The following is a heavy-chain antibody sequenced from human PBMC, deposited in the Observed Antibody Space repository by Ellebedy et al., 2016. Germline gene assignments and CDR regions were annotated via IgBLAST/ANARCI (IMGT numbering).Heavy chain of an antibody. J-gene: IGHJ6*03. CDR2: INPNSGGT. CDR1: GYTFTSYY. V-gene: IGHV1-2*02. D-gene: IGHD3-16*01. CDR3: ARGAGEGRIGHGRRDYYYYYMDV. Sequence: ASVKVSXXASGYTFTSYYMHWVRQAPGQGLEWMGWINPNSGGTNYAQKFQGRVTMTRDTSISTAYMELSRLRSDDTAVYYCARGAGEGRIGHGRRDYYYYYMDVWGKGTTVTVSS.